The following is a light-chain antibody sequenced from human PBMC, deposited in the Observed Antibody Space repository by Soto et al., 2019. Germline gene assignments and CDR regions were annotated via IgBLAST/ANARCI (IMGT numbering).Light chain of an antibody. CDR1: QSVSSN. V-gene: IGKV3D-15*01. J-gene: IGKJ4*01. Sequence: EIVMTQSPATLSVSPGERATLSCRASQSVSSNLAWYQQKPGQAPRLLIYGASTRATGIPARFSGSGSGTEFTLTISSLQSEDFAVYYCHQRSNWPPLTFGGGTKVDIK. CDR3: HQRSNWPPLT. CDR2: GAS.